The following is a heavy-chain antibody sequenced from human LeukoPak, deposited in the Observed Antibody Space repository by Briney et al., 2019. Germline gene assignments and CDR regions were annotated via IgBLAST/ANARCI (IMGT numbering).Heavy chain of an antibody. CDR1: GFTFSRYW. J-gene: IGHJ4*02. D-gene: IGHD6-19*01. Sequence: GGSLRLYCAASGFTFSRYWMTWVRQAPGRGLEWVASIKEDGSEKEYADSVKGRFTISRDNTKTSLYLQVNSLSAEDTAVYYCASFWAGYWGQGTLVTVSA. CDR2: IKEDGSEK. V-gene: IGHV3-7*01. CDR3: ASFWAGY.